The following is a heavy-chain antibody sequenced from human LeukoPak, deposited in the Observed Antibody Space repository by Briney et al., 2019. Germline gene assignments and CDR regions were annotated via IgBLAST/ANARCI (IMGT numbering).Heavy chain of an antibody. D-gene: IGHD3-22*01. V-gene: IGHV3-23*01. J-gene: IGHJ5*01. CDR3: ATGYSDSLRSPLDS. CDR2: ISSDRRST. Sequence: GGSLRLSCAASGFTFSSYAMSWVRQAPGKGLEWVSAISSDRRSTYYADSVKGRFTISRDDSKNTLFLQMNSLRAEDTAVYYCATGYSDSLRSPLDSWGQGTLVTVSS. CDR1: GFTFSSYA.